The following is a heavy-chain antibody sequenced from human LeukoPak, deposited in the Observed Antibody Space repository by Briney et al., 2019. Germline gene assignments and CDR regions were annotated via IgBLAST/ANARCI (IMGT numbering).Heavy chain of an antibody. J-gene: IGHJ4*02. CDR3: ARAHAYSYGNY. D-gene: IGHD5-18*01. CDR2: VNHSGST. Sequence: SETLSLTCAVYGGSFSGYYWSWIRQPPGKGLEWIGEVNHSGSTNYNPSLKSRVTISVDTSKNQFYLKLSSVTAADTAVYYCARAHAYSYGNYWGQGTLVTVSS. V-gene: IGHV4-34*01. CDR1: GGSFSGYY.